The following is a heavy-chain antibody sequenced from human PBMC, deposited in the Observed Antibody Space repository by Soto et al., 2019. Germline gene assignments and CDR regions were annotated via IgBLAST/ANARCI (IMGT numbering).Heavy chain of an antibody. CDR2: MHYSGRT. D-gene: IGHD3-10*01. V-gene: IGHV4-31*03. CDR3: TRVRPLYHLCPVCWFDA. J-gene: IGHJ5*02. Sequence: SETLSLTCTVSGASISSGGYNWAWIRQHTGKGLEWIGHMHYSGRTQHNPSLNSRVSVPVDTSKNQFSLTLTSVPAAAPDVYYCTRVRPLYHLCPVCWFDAWGQGTQVTVSS. CDR1: GASISSGGYN.